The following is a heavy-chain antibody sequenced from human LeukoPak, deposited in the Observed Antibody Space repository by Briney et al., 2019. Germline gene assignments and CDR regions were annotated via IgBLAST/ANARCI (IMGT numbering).Heavy chain of an antibody. J-gene: IGHJ4*02. V-gene: IGHV4-38-2*01. Sequence: SETLSLTCAVSGYSISSGYYWGWIRQPPGKGLEWIGSIYHSGSTYYNPSLKTRVTISVDTSKNQFSLKLSSVTAADTAVYYCARTPTVTTRAGGFDYWGQGTLVTVSS. CDR3: ARTPTVTTRAGGFDY. CDR1: GYSISSGYY. CDR2: IYHSGST. D-gene: IGHD4-17*01.